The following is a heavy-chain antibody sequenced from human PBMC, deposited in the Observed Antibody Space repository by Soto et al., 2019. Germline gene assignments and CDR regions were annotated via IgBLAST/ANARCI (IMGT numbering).Heavy chain of an antibody. J-gene: IGHJ4*02. CDR3: ARGLITAYHSRTYLAMLGYFDY. CDR2: IYFTGST. V-gene: IGHV4-31*03. CDR1: GGSISNGGNY. D-gene: IGHD3-22*01. Sequence: QVQLRESGPGLVRPSETLSLKCTVAGGSISNGGNYWSWIRHHPGKGMECIGYIYFTGSTYYNPCIEIRVTLSLDRSEKQFSLKLTAVTAAVTAVYYCARGLITAYHSRTYLAMLGYFDYWGKGSLVCVSS.